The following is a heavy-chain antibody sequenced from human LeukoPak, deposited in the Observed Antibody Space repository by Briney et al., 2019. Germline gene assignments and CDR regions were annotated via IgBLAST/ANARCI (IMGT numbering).Heavy chain of an antibody. J-gene: IGHJ4*02. V-gene: IGHV1-18*01. D-gene: IGHD3-22*01. Sequence: ASVKVSCKASGYTFTSYGISWVRQAPGQGREWMGWISAYSGNTNYAQKLQGRVTMTTDTSTSTAYMELRSLRSDDTAVYYCARALITMIVVVTSFDYWGQGTLVTVSS. CDR2: ISAYSGNT. CDR3: ARALITMIVVVTSFDY. CDR1: GYTFTSYG.